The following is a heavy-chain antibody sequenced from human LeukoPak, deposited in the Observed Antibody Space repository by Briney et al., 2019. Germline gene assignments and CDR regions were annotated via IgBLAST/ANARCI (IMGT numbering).Heavy chain of an antibody. CDR3: ARDRGYDSSGYSPYFDY. Sequence: GGSLRLSCAASGFTFSSYEMNWVRQAPGKGLEWVSYISSSGSTIYYADSVKGRFTISGDNAKNSLYLQMNSLRAEDTAVYYCARDRGYDSSGYSPYFDYWGQGTLVTVSS. CDR1: GFTFSSYE. D-gene: IGHD3-22*01. V-gene: IGHV3-48*03. J-gene: IGHJ4*02. CDR2: ISSSGSTI.